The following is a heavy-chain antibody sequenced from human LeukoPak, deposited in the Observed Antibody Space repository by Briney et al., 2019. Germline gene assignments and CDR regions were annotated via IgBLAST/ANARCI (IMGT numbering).Heavy chain of an antibody. D-gene: IGHD3-10*01. V-gene: IGHV3-11*01. CDR2: ISSSGSTI. CDR1: GFTFSDYY. CDR3: ARDGFDYYGSGSYYNLYYFDY. J-gene: IGHJ4*02. Sequence: GGSLRLSCAAPGFTFSDYYMSWIRQAPGKGLEWVSYISSSGSTIYYADSVKGRFTISRDNAKNSLYLQMNSLRAEDTAVYYCARDGFDYYGSGSYYNLYYFDYWGQGTLVTVSS.